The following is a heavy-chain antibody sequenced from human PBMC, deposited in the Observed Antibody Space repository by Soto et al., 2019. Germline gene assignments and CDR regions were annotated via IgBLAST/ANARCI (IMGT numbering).Heavy chain of an antibody. V-gene: IGHV3-53*01. D-gene: IGHD3-10*01. CDR3: GARPGGGGY. J-gene: IGHJ4*02. Sequence: EVQLVESGGGLIQPGGSLRLSCAVSGFTVSNNYMSWVRQAPGKGLEGVSVIYSGGYTAYGDSVKGRFTISRDNSKNTLYFKRNGRGAADRAVFSGGARPGGGGYWGQGTLVTVSS. CDR2: IYSGGYT. CDR1: GFTVSNNY.